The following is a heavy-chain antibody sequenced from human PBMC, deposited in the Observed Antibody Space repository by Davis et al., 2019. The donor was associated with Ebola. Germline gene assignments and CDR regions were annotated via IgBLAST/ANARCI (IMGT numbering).Heavy chain of an antibody. D-gene: IGHD3-9*01. CDR3: ARDRRLYYDILTGYYTADY. Sequence: ASVKVSCKASGYTFKNSAISWVRQAPGQGLEWMGWISAYNGNTAYAQILQGRVTMTTDTSTSTAYMELRSLRSDDTAVYYCARDRRLYYDILTGYYTADYWGQGTLVTVSS. J-gene: IGHJ4*02. CDR1: GYTFKNSA. V-gene: IGHV1-18*01. CDR2: ISAYNGNT.